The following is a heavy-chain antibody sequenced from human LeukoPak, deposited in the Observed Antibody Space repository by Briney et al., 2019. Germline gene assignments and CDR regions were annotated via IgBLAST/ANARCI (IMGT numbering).Heavy chain of an antibody. D-gene: IGHD1-1*01. V-gene: IGHV3-74*01. CDR1: GFTFGDYA. CDR3: ASGELDSLYYFDY. CDR2: IHGDGIST. Sequence: GGSLRLSCTASGFTFGDYAMSWVRQAPGKGLVWVSRIHGDGISTTYADSVKGRFTISRDNAKNTLYLQMNSLRAEDTAVYFCASGELDSLYYFDYWGQGTLVTVSS. J-gene: IGHJ4*02.